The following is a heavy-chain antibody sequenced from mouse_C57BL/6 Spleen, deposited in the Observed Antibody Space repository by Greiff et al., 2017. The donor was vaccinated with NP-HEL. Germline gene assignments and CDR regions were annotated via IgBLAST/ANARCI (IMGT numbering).Heavy chain of an antibody. CDR1: GYTFTDYE. D-gene: IGHD2-4*01. J-gene: IGHJ2*01. CDR3: TRDDYESFFDY. Sequence: QVHVKQSGAELVRPGASVTLSCKASGYTFTDYEMHWVKQTPVHGLEWIGAIDPETGGTAYNQKFKGKAILTADKSSSTAYMELRSLTSEDSAVYYCTRDDYESFFDYWGQGTTLTVSS. V-gene: IGHV1-15*01. CDR2: IDPETGGT.